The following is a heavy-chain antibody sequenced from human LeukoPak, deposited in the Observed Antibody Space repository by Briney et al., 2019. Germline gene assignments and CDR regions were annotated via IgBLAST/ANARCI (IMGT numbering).Heavy chain of an antibody. Sequence: PSETLSLTCTVSGGSISSYYWSWIRQPAGKGLEWIGEINHSGSTNYNPSLKSRVTISVDTSKNQFSLKLSSVTAADTAVYYCARGYIVVVVAATDSFYDYWGQGTLVTVSS. V-gene: IGHV4-34*01. CDR2: INHSGST. CDR1: GGSISSYY. J-gene: IGHJ4*02. D-gene: IGHD2-15*01. CDR3: ARGYIVVVVAATDSFYDY.